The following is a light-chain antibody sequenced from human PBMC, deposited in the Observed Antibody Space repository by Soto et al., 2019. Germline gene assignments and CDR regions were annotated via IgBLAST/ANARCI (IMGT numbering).Light chain of an antibody. Sequence: QSALTQPASVSGSPGQSITIPCTGTSSDVGGYNYVSWYQQHPGKAPKLMIYDVTNRPSGVSNRFSGSKSGNTASLTISGLQAEDEADYYCTSYTSSSTRVFGVGTKLTVL. CDR1: SSDVGGYNY. V-gene: IGLV2-14*01. CDR3: TSYTSSSTRV. CDR2: DVT. J-gene: IGLJ2*01.